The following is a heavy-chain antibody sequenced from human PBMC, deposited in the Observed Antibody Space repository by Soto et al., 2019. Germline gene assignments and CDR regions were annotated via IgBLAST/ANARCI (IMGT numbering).Heavy chain of an antibody. CDR2: ISFDGNNN. Sequence: QVQLVESGGGVVQPGRSLRLSCAASGFTFSNYALHWVRQAPGRGLECVALISFDGNNNYYANSVKGRFTISRDNSKNTLYLQMNNLRAEDTSVYYCVRCTGTSCHLCAAFCGQGTLVIVSS. J-gene: IGHJ4*02. D-gene: IGHD2-2*01. CDR3: VRCTGTSCHLCAAF. V-gene: IGHV3-30-3*01. CDR1: GFTFSNYA.